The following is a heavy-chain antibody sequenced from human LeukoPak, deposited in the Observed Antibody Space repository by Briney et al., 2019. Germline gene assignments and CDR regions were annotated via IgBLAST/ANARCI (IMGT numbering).Heavy chain of an antibody. D-gene: IGHD5-24*01. CDR1: GGSFSGYY. CDR3: ASNVEMATADAFDI. Sequence: NPSETLSLTCAVYGGSFSGYYWSWIRQPPGKGLEWIGEINHSGSTNYNPSLKSRVTISVDTSKNQFSLKLSSVTAADTAVYYCASNVEMATADAFDIWGQGTMVTVSS. CDR2: INHSGST. V-gene: IGHV4-34*01. J-gene: IGHJ3*02.